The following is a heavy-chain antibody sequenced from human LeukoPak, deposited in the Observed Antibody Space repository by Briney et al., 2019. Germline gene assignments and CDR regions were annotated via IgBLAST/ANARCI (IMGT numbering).Heavy chain of an antibody. CDR3: ARRYGGSNFDY. V-gene: IGHV4-39*01. CDR1: GFTFSSYS. J-gene: IGHJ4*02. D-gene: IGHD4-23*01. CDR2: TYYSGST. Sequence: ESLRLSCAASGFTFSSYSMNWIRQPPGKGLEWIGSTYYSGSTYYNPSLKSRVTISVDTSKNQFSLKLSSVTAADTAVYYCARRYGGSNFDYWGQGTLVTVSS.